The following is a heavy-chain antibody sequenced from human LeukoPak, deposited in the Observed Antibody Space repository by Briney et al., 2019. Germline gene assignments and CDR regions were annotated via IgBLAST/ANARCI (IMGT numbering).Heavy chain of an antibody. J-gene: IGHJ3*02. CDR2: ISSSSTTI. V-gene: IGHV3-48*04. CDR1: GFTFSSYN. CDR3: ARGRAVDI. Sequence: GGSLRLSCAASGFTFSSYNMNWVRQAPGKGLEWVSYISSSSTTIYYADSVKGRFTIPRDNAKNSVFLQMNSLRVEDTAIYYCARGRAVDIWGRGTMVTVSS.